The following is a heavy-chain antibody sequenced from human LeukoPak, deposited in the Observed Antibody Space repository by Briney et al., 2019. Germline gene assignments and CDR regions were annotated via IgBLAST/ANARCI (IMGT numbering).Heavy chain of an antibody. J-gene: IGHJ4*02. Sequence: GGSLRLSCAASGFTFSSYWMHWVRQAPGKGLEWVGFIRSKAYGGTTEYAASVKGRFTISRDDSKSIAYLQMNSLKTEDTAVYYCTRGGSIWFGEFFDYWGQGTLVTVSS. V-gene: IGHV3-49*04. D-gene: IGHD3-10*01. CDR1: GFTFSSYW. CDR3: TRGGSIWFGEFFDY. CDR2: IRSKAYGGTT.